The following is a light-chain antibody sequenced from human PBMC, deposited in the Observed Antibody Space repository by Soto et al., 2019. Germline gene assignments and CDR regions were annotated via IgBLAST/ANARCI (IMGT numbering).Light chain of an antibody. CDR2: GAS. Sequence: EIVLTQSPGTLSLSPGERATLSCRASQSVSSSYLAWYQQKPGQAPRLLIYGASSRATGIPDRFSGSGSGTVFTLTISRLEPEDFALYYCQQYGSSPYTFGQGTKLEIK. CDR3: QQYGSSPYT. J-gene: IGKJ2*01. CDR1: QSVSSSY. V-gene: IGKV3-20*01.